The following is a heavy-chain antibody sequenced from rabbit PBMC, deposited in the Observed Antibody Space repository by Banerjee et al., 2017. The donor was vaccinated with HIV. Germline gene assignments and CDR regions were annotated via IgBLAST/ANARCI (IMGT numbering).Heavy chain of an antibody. V-gene: IGHV1S45*01. J-gene: IGHJ6*01. D-gene: IGHD1-1*01. CDR1: GFSFSSSDY. Sequence: QEQLVESGGGLVQPEGSLTLTCTASGFSFSSSDYMCWVRQAPGKGLEWIACIYTGSSGSTYYASWAKGRFTISKTSSTTVTLQMTSLTAADTATYFCARTSSGSYLYGMDLWGQGTLVTVS. CDR3: ARTSSGSYLYGMDL. CDR2: IYTGSSGST.